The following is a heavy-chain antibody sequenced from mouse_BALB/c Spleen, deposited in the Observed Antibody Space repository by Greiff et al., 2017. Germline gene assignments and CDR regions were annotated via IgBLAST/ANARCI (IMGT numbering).Heavy chain of an antibody. CDR2: ISYSGST. CDR1: GYSITSDYA. Sequence: VQLQQSGPGLVKPSQSLSLTCTVTGYSITSDYAWNWIRQFPGNKLEWMGYISYSGSTSYNPSLKSRISITRDTSKNQFFLQLNSVTTEDTATYYCARDYGSSYGQYFDVWGAGTTVTVSS. D-gene: IGHD1-1*01. J-gene: IGHJ1*01. V-gene: IGHV3-2*02. CDR3: ARDYGSSYGQYFDV.